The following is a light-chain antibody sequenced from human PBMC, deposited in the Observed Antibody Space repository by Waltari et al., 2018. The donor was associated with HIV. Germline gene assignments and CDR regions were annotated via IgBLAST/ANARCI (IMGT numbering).Light chain of an antibody. J-gene: IGLJ2*01. V-gene: IGLV2-11*01. CDR3: CSYAGRDTFVL. CDR1: SSDVGKFDY. Sequence: QSALTQPRSVSGSPGQSVTISCTGSSSDVGKFDYVSWYQYHPAKAPKVMIFDVSKRPSGVPFRFSGSKSCNTASLTISWLQAEDEADYYCCSYAGRDTFVLFGGGTKLTVL. CDR2: DVS.